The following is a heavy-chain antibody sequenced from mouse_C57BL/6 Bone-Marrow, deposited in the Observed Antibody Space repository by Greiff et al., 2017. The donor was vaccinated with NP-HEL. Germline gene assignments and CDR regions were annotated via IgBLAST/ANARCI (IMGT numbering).Heavy chain of an antibody. V-gene: IGHV1-69*01. CDR3: ASYYFDY. CDR2: IDPSDSYT. Sequence: QVQLQQPGAELVMPGASVKLSCKASGYTFTSYWMHWVKQRPGQGLEWIGEIDPSDSYTNYNQKFKGKSTLTVDKPSSTVYMQLSSLTSEDSAVYYCASYYFDYWDQGTTLTVSS. J-gene: IGHJ2*01. CDR1: GYTFTSYW.